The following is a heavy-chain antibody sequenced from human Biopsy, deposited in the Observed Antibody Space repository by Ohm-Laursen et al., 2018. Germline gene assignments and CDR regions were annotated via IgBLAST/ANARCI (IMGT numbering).Heavy chain of an antibody. CDR3: ARGRYAAFDI. D-gene: IGHD3-9*01. Sequence: SDTLSLTCAISGDSVSSNTVAWNWIRQSPSRGLEWLGRTIYRSKWSNDYAVSVKNRITIDPDTSKNQFSLHLNSVTPEDTAIYYCARGRYAAFDIWGQGTKVAISS. V-gene: IGHV6-1*01. CDR1: GDSVSSNTVA. J-gene: IGHJ3*02. CDR2: TIYRSKWSN.